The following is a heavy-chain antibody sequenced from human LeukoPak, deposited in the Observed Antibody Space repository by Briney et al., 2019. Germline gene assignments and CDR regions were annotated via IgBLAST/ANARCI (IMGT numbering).Heavy chain of an antibody. D-gene: IGHD3-16*02. Sequence: PGGSLRLSCAASGFTFSSYAMSWIRQPPGKGLEWIGEINHSGSTNYNPSLKSRVTISVDTSKNQFSLKLSSVTAADTAVYYCARSIYDYVWGSYPPGFDPWGQGTLVTVSS. CDR3: ARSIYDYVWGSYPPGFDP. V-gene: IGHV4-34*01. J-gene: IGHJ5*02. CDR2: INHSGST. CDR1: GFTFSSYA.